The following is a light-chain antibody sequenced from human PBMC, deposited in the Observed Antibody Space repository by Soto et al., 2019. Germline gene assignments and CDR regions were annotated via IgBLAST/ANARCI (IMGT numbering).Light chain of an antibody. Sequence: QSALTQPASVSGSPAQSITIYCTGSSSDIGDYNFVSWYQQHPGKAPKLMIYGVSLRPSGVSDRFSGSKSGNTASLTISGLQAEDEADYYCSSYTSTSPPCLFGNGTKLTVL. CDR3: SSYTSTSPPCL. CDR1: SSDIGDYNF. CDR2: GVS. J-gene: IGLJ1*01. V-gene: IGLV2-14*01.